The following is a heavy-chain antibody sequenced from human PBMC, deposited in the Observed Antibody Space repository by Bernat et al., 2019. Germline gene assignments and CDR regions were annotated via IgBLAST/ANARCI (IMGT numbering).Heavy chain of an antibody. CDR3: ATLAYGYDSSEQNLGDY. CDR2: IWYDGSPK. CDR1: GFTFSLYG. Sequence: QVQLVESGGGVVQPGRSLRLSCAASGFTFSLYGMHWVRQAPGKGLEWMAVIWYDGSPKYYADSVRGRFTISRDNSKNMLYLQMNSLRAEDTALYYWATLAYGYDSSEQNLGDYWGQGTLVTVSS. V-gene: IGHV3-33*01. D-gene: IGHD3-22*01. J-gene: IGHJ4*02.